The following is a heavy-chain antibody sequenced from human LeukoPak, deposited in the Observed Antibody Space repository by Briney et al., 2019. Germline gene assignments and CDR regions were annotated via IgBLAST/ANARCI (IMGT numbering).Heavy chain of an antibody. V-gene: IGHV3-9*01. CDR2: ISWNTSSI. CDR1: GFLFDDYA. D-gene: IGHD3-16*01. J-gene: IGHJ6*03. Sequence: QPGRSLRLSCVASGFLFDDYAMHWVRQVPEKGLEWVSGISWNTSSIGYADSVKGRFTISRDNAQNSLYLQMNGLRTEDTALYFCVRGGLGVRQSRTHRNYYYYMDVWGKGTTVTISS. CDR3: VRGGLGVRQSRTHRNYYYYMDV.